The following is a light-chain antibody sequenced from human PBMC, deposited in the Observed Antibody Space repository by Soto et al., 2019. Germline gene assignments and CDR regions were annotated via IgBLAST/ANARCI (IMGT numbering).Light chain of an antibody. V-gene: IGKV3-15*01. Sequence: EIVMTQSPAALSVSPGARVPLSCRASQSISFNLAWYQQKPGQAPRLLIYGASTRATGIPARFSGSGSGTEFTLTISSLQSEDFAVYYCQQYNNWPPTFGQGTKVDIK. CDR2: GAS. CDR1: QSISFN. CDR3: QQYNNWPPT. J-gene: IGKJ1*01.